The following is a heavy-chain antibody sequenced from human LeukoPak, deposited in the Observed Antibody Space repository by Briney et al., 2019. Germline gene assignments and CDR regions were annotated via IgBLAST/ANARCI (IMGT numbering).Heavy chain of an antibody. CDR2: TYYRSKWYN. CDR1: GDSVSSNSAA. J-gene: IGHJ4*02. V-gene: IGHV6-1*01. D-gene: IGHD3-22*01. Sequence: SQTLSLTCAISGDSVSSNSAAWNWIRQSPSRGLEWLGRTYYRSKWYNDYALSVKSRITINPDTSKNLFFLQLNSVTPEDTAVYYCVRGYYYDSSGYYLDWGQGTLVTVSS. CDR3: VRGYYYDSSGYYLD.